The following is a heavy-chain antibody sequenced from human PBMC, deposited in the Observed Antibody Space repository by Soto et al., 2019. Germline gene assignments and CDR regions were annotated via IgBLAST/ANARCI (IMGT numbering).Heavy chain of an antibody. CDR2: INSDGSST. Sequence: GGSLRLSCAASGFTFSIYWMHWVRQAPGKGLVWVSRINSDGSSTSYADSVKGRFTISRDNAKNTLYLQMNSLRAEDTAVYYCARDGGPGPTYYYYYYGMDVWGKGTTVTVSS. CDR1: GFTFSIYW. CDR3: ARDGGPGPTYYYYYYGMDV. V-gene: IGHV3-74*01. D-gene: IGHD3-10*01. J-gene: IGHJ6*04.